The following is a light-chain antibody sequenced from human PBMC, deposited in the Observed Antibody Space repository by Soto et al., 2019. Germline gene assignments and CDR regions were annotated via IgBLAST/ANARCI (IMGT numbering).Light chain of an antibody. CDR3: VLYMGSGIWV. CDR2: STN. V-gene: IGLV8-61*01. Sequence: QTVVTQEPSFSVSPGRTVTLTCGLSSGSVSTSYYPSWYQQTPGQAPRTLIYSTNTRSSGVPDRFSGSILGNKAALTITGAQADDGSDYYCVLYMGSGIWVFGGGTKLT. J-gene: IGLJ3*02. CDR1: SGSVSTSYY.